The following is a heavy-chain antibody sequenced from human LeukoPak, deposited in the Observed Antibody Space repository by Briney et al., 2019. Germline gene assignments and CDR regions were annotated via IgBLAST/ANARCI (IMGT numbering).Heavy chain of an antibody. CDR2: ISASGRTT. J-gene: IGHJ4*02. CDR3: AKLCSGGSCYWNY. V-gene: IGHV3-23*01. CDR1: GFTFSSYA. D-gene: IGHD2-15*01. Sequence: GASLRLSCAAAGFTFSSYAMSWVRQAPGKGLEWVSHISASGRTTDYADSVKGRLTISRDNSKNTVYLQMNSWRAEDTAVYYCAKLCSGGSCYWNYWGQGTLVTVSS.